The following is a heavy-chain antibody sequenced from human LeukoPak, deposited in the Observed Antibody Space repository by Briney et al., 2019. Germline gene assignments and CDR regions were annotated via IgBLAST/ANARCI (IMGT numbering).Heavy chain of an antibody. CDR2: VSSSSSYI. CDR3: ARGEGRYDAFDI. CDR1: GFTFSSYS. V-gene: IGHV3-21*01. Sequence: PGGSLRLSCAASGFTFSSYSMNWVRQAPGKGLEWVSSVSSSSSYIYYADSVKGRFTISRDNAKNSLYLQMDSLRAEDTAVYYCARGEGRYDAFDIWGQGTMVTVSS. J-gene: IGHJ3*02.